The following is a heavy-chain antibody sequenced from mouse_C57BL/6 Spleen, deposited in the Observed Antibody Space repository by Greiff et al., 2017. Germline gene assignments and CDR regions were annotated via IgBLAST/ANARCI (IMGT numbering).Heavy chain of an antibody. Sequence: QVQLQQPGAELVKPGASVKLSCKASGYTFTSYWMHWVKQRPGQGLEWIGMIHPNSGSTNYNEKFKSKATLTVDKSSSTAYMQRSSLTSEDSAVYYCARRIRSFDYWGQGTTLTVSS. V-gene: IGHV1-64*01. CDR3: ARRIRSFDY. CDR2: IHPNSGST. D-gene: IGHD1-1*01. CDR1: GYTFTSYW. J-gene: IGHJ2*01.